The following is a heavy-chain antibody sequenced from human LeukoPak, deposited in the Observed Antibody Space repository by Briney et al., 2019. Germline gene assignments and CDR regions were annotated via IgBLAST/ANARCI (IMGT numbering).Heavy chain of an antibody. D-gene: IGHD6-6*01. CDR1: GFTFDDYA. J-gene: IGHJ5*02. Sequence: GRSLRLSCAASGFTFDDYAMHWVRQAPGKGLEWVSGISWNSGSIGYADSVKGRFTISRDNAKNSLYLQMNSLRAEDTAVYYCARKRIAARAYNWFDPWGQGTLVTVSS. CDR2: ISWNSGSI. CDR3: ARKRIAARAYNWFDP. V-gene: IGHV3-9*01.